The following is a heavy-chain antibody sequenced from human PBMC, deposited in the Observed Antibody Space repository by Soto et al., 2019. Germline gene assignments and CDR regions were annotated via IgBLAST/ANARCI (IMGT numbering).Heavy chain of an antibody. Sequence: EVQLVESGGGLVQPGVSLRLSCAASGFTFSSYSMNWVRQAPGKGLEWVSYISSSSSTIYYADSVTGRFTISRDNAKNSLYLQMNSLSAEDTAVYYCARGWLTSNSDFWSGFNDYWGQGTLVTVAS. CDR3: ARGWLTSNSDFWSGFNDY. V-gene: IGHV3-48*01. CDR1: GFTFSSYS. J-gene: IGHJ4*02. CDR2: ISSSSSTI. D-gene: IGHD3-3*01.